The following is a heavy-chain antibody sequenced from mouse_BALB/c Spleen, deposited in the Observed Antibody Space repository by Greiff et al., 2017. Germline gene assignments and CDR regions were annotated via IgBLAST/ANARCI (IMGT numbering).Heavy chain of an antibody. V-gene: IGHV1S137*01. CDR2: ISTYYGDA. Sequence: QVQLKQSGAELVRPGVSVKISCKGSGYTFTDYAMHWVKQSHAKSLEWIGVISTYYGDASYNQKFKGKATMTVDKSSSTAYMELARLTSEDSAIYYCARYDYDVGAMDYWGQGTSVTVSS. CDR1: GYTFTDYA. CDR3: ARYDYDVGAMDY. J-gene: IGHJ4*01. D-gene: IGHD2-4*01.